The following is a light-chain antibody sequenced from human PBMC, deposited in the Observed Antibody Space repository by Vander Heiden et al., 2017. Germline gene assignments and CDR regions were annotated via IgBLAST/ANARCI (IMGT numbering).Light chain of an antibody. J-gene: IGKJ4*02. CDR1: QRISGNK. CDR3: QQYGNSPLT. Sequence: VLTLTPGTVAWSPGERDALHCVASQRISGNKLAWYRQKPGQAPRLLISDASNRETGVPDRFSASGSGTDFTLTISRLQPEDVAVYYCQQYGNSPLTFGGGTEVESK. V-gene: IGKV3-20*01. CDR2: DAS.